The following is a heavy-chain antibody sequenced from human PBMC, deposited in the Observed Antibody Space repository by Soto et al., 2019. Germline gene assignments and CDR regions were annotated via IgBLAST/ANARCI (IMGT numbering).Heavy chain of an antibody. V-gene: IGHV4-34*01. CDR1: GGSFSGYY. D-gene: IGHD5-18*01. CDR2: INHSGST. Sequence: QVQLQQWGAGLLKPSETLSLTCAVYGGSFSGYYWSWIRQPPGKGLEWIGEINHSGSTNYNPSLTSRVTISVDTSKNQFALKLSSVTAADTAVYYCAVRGYSYVFDPWGQGTLVTVSS. J-gene: IGHJ5*02. CDR3: AVRGYSYVFDP.